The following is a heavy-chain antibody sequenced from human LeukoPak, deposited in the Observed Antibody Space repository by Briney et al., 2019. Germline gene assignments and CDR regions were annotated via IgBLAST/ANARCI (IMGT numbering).Heavy chain of an antibody. V-gene: IGHV3-30*02. CDR1: GFTFSSYG. J-gene: IGHJ3*02. CDR2: IRYDGSNK. CDR3: AKDRDDILTGYYYDAFDI. Sequence: PGGSLRLSCAASGFTFSSYGMHWVRQAPGKGLEWVAFIRYDGSNKYYADSVKGRFTISRDNSKNTLYLQMNSLRAEDTAVYYCAKDRDDILTGYYYDAFDIWGQGTMVTVSP. D-gene: IGHD3-9*01.